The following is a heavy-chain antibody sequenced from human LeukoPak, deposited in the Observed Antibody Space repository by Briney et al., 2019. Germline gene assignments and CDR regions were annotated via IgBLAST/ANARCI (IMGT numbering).Heavy chain of an antibody. CDR2: ISYDGSNK. V-gene: IGHV3-30-3*01. CDR3: ARGWAGSSCDS. J-gene: IGHJ4*02. CDR1: GFIFSSYA. D-gene: IGHD6-6*01. Sequence: GRSLRLSCAASGFIFSSYAMHWVRQAPGKGLEWVAVISYDGSNKYYADSVKGRFTISRDNSKNTLYLQMNSLRAGDTAVYYCARGWAGSSCDSWGQGTLVTVSS.